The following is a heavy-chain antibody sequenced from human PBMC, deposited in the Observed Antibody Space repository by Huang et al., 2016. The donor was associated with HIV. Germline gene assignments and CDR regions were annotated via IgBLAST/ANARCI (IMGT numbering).Heavy chain of an antibody. J-gene: IGHJ4*02. D-gene: IGHD2-15*01. V-gene: IGHV1-8*01. CDR1: GYTFSNYD. Sequence: QVQLVQSGAEVKKAGASVKVSCKASGYTFSNYDINWVRQAPGQGLEWMGWMTPNSGNKGYARKFQGRVTMTRSTSISTAYMELGRLRFEDTAVYYCATLPPVNYGRSGGRVRDYWGQGSLVTVSS. CDR3: ATLPPVNYGRSGGRVRDY. CDR2: MTPNSGNK.